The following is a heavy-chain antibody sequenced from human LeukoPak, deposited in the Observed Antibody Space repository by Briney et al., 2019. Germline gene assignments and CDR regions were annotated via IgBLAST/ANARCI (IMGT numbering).Heavy chain of an antibody. Sequence: GASVKVSCKASGYTFTSYYMHWVRQAPGQGLEWMGIINPSGGSTSYAQKLQGRVTMTRDTSTSTVYMELSSLRSEDTAVYYCARDRYYDSSGYRTFDYWGQGTLVTVSS. CDR1: GYTFTSYY. J-gene: IGHJ4*02. CDR3: ARDRYYDSSGYRTFDY. D-gene: IGHD3-22*01. CDR2: INPSGGST. V-gene: IGHV1-46*01.